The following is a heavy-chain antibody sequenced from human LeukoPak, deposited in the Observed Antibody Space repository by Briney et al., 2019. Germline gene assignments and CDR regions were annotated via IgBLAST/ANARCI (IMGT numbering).Heavy chain of an antibody. CDR2: ISYDGSNK. CDR1: GFTSSSYG. V-gene: IGHV3-30*18. D-gene: IGHD6-19*01. J-gene: IGHJ6*02. Sequence: GGSLRLSCAASGFTSSSYGMHWVRQAPGKGLEWVAVISYDGSNKYYADSVKGRFTISRDNSKNTLYLQMNSLRAEDTAVYYCAKDLRFCSSGCWNYYGMDVWGQGTTVTVSS. CDR3: AKDLRFCSSGCWNYYGMDV.